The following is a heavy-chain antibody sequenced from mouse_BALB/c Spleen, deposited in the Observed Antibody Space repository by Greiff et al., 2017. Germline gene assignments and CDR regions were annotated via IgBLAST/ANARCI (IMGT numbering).Heavy chain of an antibody. CDR3: ARSPLYGGYYDSMAY. D-gene: IGHD2-3*01. CDR1: GFTFTSSW. J-gene: IGHJ3*01. V-gene: IGHV1S130*01. CDR2: IHPNSGNT. Sequence: QVQLQQPGAVLVRPGASVKLSCKASGFTFTSSWMHWVKQRPEQGLEWIGEIHPNSGNTNYNAKFKGKATLTVDTSSSTAYVDLSSLTSEDSAVYYCARSPLYGGYYDSMAYWGQGTSVTVSA.